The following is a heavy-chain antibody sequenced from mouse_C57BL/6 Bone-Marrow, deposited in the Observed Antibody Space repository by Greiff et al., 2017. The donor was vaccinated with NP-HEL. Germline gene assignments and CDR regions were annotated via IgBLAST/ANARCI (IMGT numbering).Heavy chain of an antibody. V-gene: IGHV5-9*01. CDR3: ARSYSNYVAWFAY. CDR1: GFTFSSYT. CDR2: ISGGGGNT. J-gene: IGHJ3*01. Sequence: EVKVVESGGGLVKPGGSLKLSCAASGFTFSSYTMSWVRQTPEKRLEWVATISGGGGNTYYPDSVKGRFTISRDNAKNTLYLQMSSLRSEDTALYYCARSYSNYVAWFAYWGQGTLVTVSA. D-gene: IGHD2-5*01.